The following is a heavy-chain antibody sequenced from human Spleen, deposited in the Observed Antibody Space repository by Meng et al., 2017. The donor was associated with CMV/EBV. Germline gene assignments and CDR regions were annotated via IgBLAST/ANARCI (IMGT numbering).Heavy chain of an antibody. Sequence: GESLKISCAASGIAVETNYMSWVRQSPGKGLEWVSTIYSAGNAFYADCVKGRFTISRDSSKNTLSLQMHSLRVDDTAVYYCATGFWGVWGQGTTVTVSS. CDR2: IYSAGNA. D-gene: IGHD3-16*01. V-gene: IGHV3-66*02. CDR1: GIAVETNY. CDR3: ATGFWGV. J-gene: IGHJ6*02.